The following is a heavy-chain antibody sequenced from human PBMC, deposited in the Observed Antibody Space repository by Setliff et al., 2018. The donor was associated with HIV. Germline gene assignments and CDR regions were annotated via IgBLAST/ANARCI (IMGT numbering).Heavy chain of an antibody. CDR1: GGSLSGYH. Sequence: SETLSLTCAVYGGSLSGYHWSWIRQSPGKGLEWIGEINHSGSTNYNPSLKSRVIISIDTSKNQFSLRLSSVTAADTAVYYCATYSAGEGGRGYWGQGRLVTVSS. V-gene: IGHV4-34*01. CDR3: ATYSAGEGGRGY. J-gene: IGHJ4*02. D-gene: IGHD1-26*01. CDR2: INHSGST.